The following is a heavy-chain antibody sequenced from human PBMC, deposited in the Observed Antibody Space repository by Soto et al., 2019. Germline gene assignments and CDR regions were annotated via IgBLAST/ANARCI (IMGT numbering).Heavy chain of an antibody. J-gene: IGHJ4*02. Sequence: ASVKVSCKAAGDTFTVYSINGLRQAPGLGLEWMGRINPILSMSNYAQRFQGRVTMTADKSTSTAYMELSSLRSEDTATYYCASSYGSGYRAFDYWGQGALVTVSS. D-gene: IGHD3-10*01. CDR1: GDTFTVYS. V-gene: IGHV1-69*02. CDR2: INPILSMS. CDR3: ASSYGSGYRAFDY.